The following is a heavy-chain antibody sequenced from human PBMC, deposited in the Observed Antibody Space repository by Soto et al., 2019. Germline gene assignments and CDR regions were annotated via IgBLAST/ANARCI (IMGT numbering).Heavy chain of an antibody. CDR3: ARSGLSFDAFDI. V-gene: IGHV3-33*01. CDR1: GFTFSSYG. Sequence: GGSLRLSCAASGFTFSSYGMHWVRQAPGKGLEWVAVIWYDGSNKYYADSVKGRFTISRDNSKNTLYLQMNSLRAEDTAVYYCARSGLSFDAFDIWGQGTMVTVSS. CDR2: IWYDGSNK. D-gene: IGHD6-25*01. J-gene: IGHJ3*02.